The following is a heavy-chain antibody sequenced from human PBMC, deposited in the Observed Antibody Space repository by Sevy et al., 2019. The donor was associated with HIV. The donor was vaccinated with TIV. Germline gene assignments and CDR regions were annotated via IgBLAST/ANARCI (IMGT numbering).Heavy chain of an antibody. V-gene: IGHV3-21*01. CDR1: GFTFSSYS. D-gene: IGHD5-12*01. J-gene: IGHJ4*02. CDR3: ARDKVSGSGYVWDSFFFDY. Sequence: GGSLRLSCAASGFTFSSYSMNWVRQAPGKGLEWVSSISSSSSYIYYADSVKGGCTISRDNAKNSLYLQNNSLGAEDTAVCYCARDKVSGSGYVWDSFFFDYWGQGTLVTVS. CDR2: ISSSSSYI.